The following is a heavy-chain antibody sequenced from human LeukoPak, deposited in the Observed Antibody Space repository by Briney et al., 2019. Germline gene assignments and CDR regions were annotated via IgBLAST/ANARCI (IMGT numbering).Heavy chain of an antibody. CDR1: GFTFSSYW. CDR3: ARGPSTREDY. Sequence: GGSLRLSCAASGFTFSSYWMHWVRQAPGKGLVWVSRIHSDGGSTNYADSVKGRFTISRDNAKNTLYLQMSSLRAEDTAVYYCARGPSTREDYWGQGILVTVSS. J-gene: IGHJ4*02. D-gene: IGHD5/OR15-5a*01. CDR2: IHSDGGST. V-gene: IGHV3-74*01.